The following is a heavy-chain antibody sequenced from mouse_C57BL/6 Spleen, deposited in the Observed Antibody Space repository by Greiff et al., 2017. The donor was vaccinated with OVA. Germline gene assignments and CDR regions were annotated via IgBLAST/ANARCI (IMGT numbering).Heavy chain of an antibody. CDR3: TTRIYYDYDGFAY. CDR2: IDPENGDT. CDR1: GFNIKDDY. J-gene: IGHJ3*01. D-gene: IGHD2-4*01. V-gene: IGHV14-4*01. Sequence: VQLQQSGAELVRPGASVKLSCTASGFNIKDDYMHWVKQRPEQGLEWIGWIDPENGDTEYASKFQGKATITADTSSNTAYLQLSSLTSEDTAVYYCTTRIYYDYDGFAYWGQGTLVTVSA.